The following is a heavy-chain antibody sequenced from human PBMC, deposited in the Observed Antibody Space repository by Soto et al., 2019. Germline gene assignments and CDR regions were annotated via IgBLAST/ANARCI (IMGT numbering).Heavy chain of an antibody. CDR1: GYTFTSYG. V-gene: IGHV1-18*01. D-gene: IGHD2-15*01. Sequence: QVHLVQSGAEVKKPGASVKVSCKASGYTFTSYGITWVRQAPGQGLEWKGWISSHNCNTDYAQKLQGRVIVTRETPPSTAYMELRRLRSDDTAVYYCARGWYVDYWDQGAVATFSS. J-gene: IGHJ4*02. CDR3: ARGWYVDY. CDR2: ISSHNCNT.